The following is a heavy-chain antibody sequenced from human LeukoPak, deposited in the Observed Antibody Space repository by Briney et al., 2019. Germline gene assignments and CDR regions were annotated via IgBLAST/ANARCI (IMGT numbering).Heavy chain of an antibody. V-gene: IGHV3-11*01. CDR3: AREKVLRFLEWLSPYGMDV. J-gene: IGHJ6*02. D-gene: IGHD3-3*01. Sequence: GGSLRLSCAASGFTFSDYYMSWIRQAPGKGLEWVSYISSSGSTIYYADSVKGRFTISRDNAKNSLYLQMNSLRAEDTAVYYCAREKVLRFLEWLSPYGMDVWGQGTMVTVSS. CDR2: ISSSGSTI. CDR1: GFTFSDYY.